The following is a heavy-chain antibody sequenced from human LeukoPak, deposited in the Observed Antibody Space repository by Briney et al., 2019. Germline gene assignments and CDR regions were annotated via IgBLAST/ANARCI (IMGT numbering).Heavy chain of an antibody. J-gene: IGHJ6*03. Sequence: ASVKVSCKASGYTFTSYGISWVRQAPGQGLEWMGRISAYNGNTNYAQKLQGRVTMTTDTSTSTAYMELRSLRSDDTAVYYCARGNPPLIVVVPAASSYYYMDVWGKGTTVTVSS. CDR2: ISAYNGNT. V-gene: IGHV1-18*01. D-gene: IGHD2-2*01. CDR1: GYTFTSYG. CDR3: ARGNPPLIVVVPAASSYYYMDV.